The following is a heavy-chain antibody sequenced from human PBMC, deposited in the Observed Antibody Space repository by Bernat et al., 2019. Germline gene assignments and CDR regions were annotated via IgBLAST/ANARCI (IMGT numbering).Heavy chain of an antibody. Sequence: EVQLVESGGGPVKPGGSLRLSCAASGFTFSSYSMNWVRQAPGKGLEWVSSISSSSSYIYYADSVKGRFTISRDNAKNSLYLQMNSLRAEDTAVYYCAREARDTMIVVVSDAFDIWGQGTMVTVSS. J-gene: IGHJ3*02. CDR1: GFTFSSYS. CDR3: AREARDTMIVVVSDAFDI. V-gene: IGHV3-21*01. D-gene: IGHD3-22*01. CDR2: ISSSSSYI.